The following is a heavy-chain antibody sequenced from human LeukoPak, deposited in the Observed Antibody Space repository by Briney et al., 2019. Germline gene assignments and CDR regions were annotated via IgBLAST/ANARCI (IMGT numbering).Heavy chain of an antibody. J-gene: IGHJ3*02. CDR3: ASPSYYNGSGSYSGAFDI. Sequence: GESLRISCTGSGYRFTTYWIAWVRQMPGKGLEWMGIIHPGDSQTKYSPSFQGQVTMSADKSISAAYLQWNSLKASDTAMYYCASPSYYNGSGSYSGAFDIWGQGTMVTVSS. CDR1: GYRFTTYW. CDR2: IHPGDSQT. V-gene: IGHV5-51*01. D-gene: IGHD3-10*01.